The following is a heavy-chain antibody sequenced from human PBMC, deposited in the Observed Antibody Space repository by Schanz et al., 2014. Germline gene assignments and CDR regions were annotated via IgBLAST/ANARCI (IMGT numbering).Heavy chain of an antibody. CDR2: IGVDGTTT. D-gene: IGHD3-10*01. J-gene: IGHJ4*02. CDR3: AKYRRYYRVSGSYRELEY. Sequence: EVQLLESGGGLVQPGGSLRLSCLASGFAFSSYGMNWLRQAPGKGLEWVSVIGVDGTTTYYADSVKGRFTISRDNSKNTLYLQMNSLRPEDTAVYYCAKYRRYYRVSGSYRELEYWGQGTLVTVSS. V-gene: IGHV3-23*01. CDR1: GFAFSSYG.